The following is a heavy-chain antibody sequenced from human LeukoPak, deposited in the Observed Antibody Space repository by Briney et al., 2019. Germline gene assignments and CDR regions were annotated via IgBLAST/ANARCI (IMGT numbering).Heavy chain of an antibody. J-gene: IGHJ4*02. Sequence: PGWSLRLSCVASGFTFSNYGMHWVRQAPGKGLEWVATITYDGSSEYYADSVKDRFTVSRDNSKNTLYLQMSSLKTEDTAVYYCAKRGDGGHKSLEYWGQGTLVIVSS. CDR2: ITYDGSSE. CDR3: AKRGDGGHKSLEY. CDR1: GFTFSNYG. V-gene: IGHV3-30*18. D-gene: IGHD3-16*01.